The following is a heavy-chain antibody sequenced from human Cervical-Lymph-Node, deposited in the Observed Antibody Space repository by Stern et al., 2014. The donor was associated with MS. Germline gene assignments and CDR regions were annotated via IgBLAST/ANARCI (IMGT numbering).Heavy chain of an antibody. V-gene: IGHV3-49*04. Sequence: EVQLVESGGGLVQPGRSLRLSCTASGFTFGDYAMSWVRQAPGKGLAWVGFIRSKAYGGTTEYAASVKGRFTISRDDSKSIAYLQMNSLKTEDTAVYYCTREVLLYYYGMDVWGQGTTVTVSS. CDR2: IRSKAYGGTT. D-gene: IGHD2-15*01. CDR1: GFTFGDYA. J-gene: IGHJ6*02. CDR3: TREVLLYYYGMDV.